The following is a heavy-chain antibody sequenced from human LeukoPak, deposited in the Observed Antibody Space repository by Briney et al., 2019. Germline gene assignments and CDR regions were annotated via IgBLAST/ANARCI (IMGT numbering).Heavy chain of an antibody. J-gene: IGHJ4*02. Sequence: GGSLRLSCAASGFTFSSYAMHWVRQAPGKGLEWVAFIRDDGSNKYYADSVKGRFTISRDNSKNTLYLQMNSLRAEDTAVYYCARLKLLWSNYFDYWGQGTLVTVSS. CDR1: GFTFSSYA. CDR3: ARLKLLWSNYFDY. CDR2: IRDDGSNK. D-gene: IGHD2-2*01. V-gene: IGHV3-30*02.